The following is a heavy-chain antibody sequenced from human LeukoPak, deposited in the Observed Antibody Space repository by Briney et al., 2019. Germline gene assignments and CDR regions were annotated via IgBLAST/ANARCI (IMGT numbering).Heavy chain of an antibody. CDR1: GFTLSSSW. CDR3: ARGNDFWSLDY. J-gene: IGHJ4*02. D-gene: IGHD3-3*01. Sequence: GGSLRLSCAASGFTLSSSWMHWVRQAPGKGLVWVSRINTDGNTTTYADSVKGRFTISRDNAKNTLYLQMNSLRAEDTAVYYCARGNDFWSLDYWGQGTLVTVSS. CDR2: INTDGNTT. V-gene: IGHV3-74*03.